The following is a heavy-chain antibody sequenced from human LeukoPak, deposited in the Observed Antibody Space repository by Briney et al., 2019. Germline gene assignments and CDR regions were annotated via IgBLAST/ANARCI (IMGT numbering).Heavy chain of an antibody. CDR1: GFTPSSYA. D-gene: IGHD6-6*01. Sequence: GRSLRPSCAASGFTPSSYAMNWIRQAPGKGLEWVSSISTGSSYTNYADSVKGRFTSSRDNAKNSLYLQMNSLRAEDTAVYYCARGAIGPRPEQFYGMDVWGQGTTVTASS. CDR3: ARGAIGPRPEQFYGMDV. CDR2: ISTGSSYT. J-gene: IGHJ6*02. V-gene: IGHV3-21*01.